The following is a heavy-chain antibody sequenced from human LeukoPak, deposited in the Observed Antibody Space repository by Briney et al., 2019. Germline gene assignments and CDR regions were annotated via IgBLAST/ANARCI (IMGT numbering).Heavy chain of an antibody. CDR3: ARNVLRYCEPNQADY. CDR1: GYTFTSYG. V-gene: IGHV1-18*01. D-gene: IGHD3-9*01. CDR2: ISAYNGNT. Sequence: ASVKVSCKASGYTFTSYGISWVRQAPGQGLEWMGWISAYNGNTNYAQKLQGRVTMTTDTSTSTAYMELRSLRSDDTAVYYCARNVLRYCEPNQADYWGQGTLVTVSS. J-gene: IGHJ4*02.